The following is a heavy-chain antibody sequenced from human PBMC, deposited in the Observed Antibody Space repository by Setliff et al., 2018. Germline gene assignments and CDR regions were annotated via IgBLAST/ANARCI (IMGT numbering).Heavy chain of an antibody. CDR3: ARRAAAHDWFDP. V-gene: IGHV5-51*01. CDR1: GYSFTTNW. Sequence: GESLKISCKASGYSFTTNWTGWVRQMPGKGLEWMGIIYPGDSDTIYSPSFQGQVTNSADKTLSTAYLQWSSLKASDTAIYYCARRAAAHDWFDPWGQGTLVTVSS. D-gene: IGHD2-15*01. CDR2: IYPGDSDT. J-gene: IGHJ5*02.